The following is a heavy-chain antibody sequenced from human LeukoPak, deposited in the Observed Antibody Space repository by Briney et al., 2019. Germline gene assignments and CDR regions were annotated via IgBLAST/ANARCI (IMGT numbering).Heavy chain of an antibody. CDR1: GFTFTTYW. J-gene: IGHJ4*02. CDR2: IKQDGTEK. CDR3: ATDRHFSTFDY. D-gene: IGHD3-3*02. V-gene: IGHV3-7*01. Sequence: GGSLRLSCTASGFTFTTYWMSWVRHPPGKGLEWVANIKQDGTEKYYVDSVKGRFTISRDNAKNSLYLQMNSLRAGDTAIYYCATDRHFSTFDYWGQGTLVTVSS.